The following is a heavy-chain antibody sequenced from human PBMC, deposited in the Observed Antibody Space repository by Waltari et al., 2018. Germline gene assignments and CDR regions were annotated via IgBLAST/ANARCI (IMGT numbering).Heavy chain of an antibody. V-gene: IGHV4-34*01. D-gene: IGHD3-22*01. Sequence: QVQLHQWGAGLLKPSETLSLTCGVSGGSFNDYYWTWIRQPPGKGLEWIGEIHHSGTTDYNPSLNSRLTMSVDTSKKQISPKMSSVTAADTAVYYYARGDLHYGSSGFFYWGQGALVTVSS. CDR2: IHHSGTT. CDR3: ARGDLHYGSSGFFY. J-gene: IGHJ4*02. CDR1: GGSFNDYY.